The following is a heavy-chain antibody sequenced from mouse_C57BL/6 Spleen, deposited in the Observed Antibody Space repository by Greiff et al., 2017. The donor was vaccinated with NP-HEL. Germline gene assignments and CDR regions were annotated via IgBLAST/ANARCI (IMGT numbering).Heavy chain of an antibody. CDR1: GYTFTSYW. J-gene: IGHJ2*01. CDR3: GRCGSSYCFDY. Sequence: QVQLQQPGAELVKPGASVKMSCKASGYTFTSYWITWVRQRPGQGLEWIGDIYPGSGSTNYNEKFKSKATLTVDTNSSTAYMQLSSLTSEDSAVYYCGRCGSSYCFDYWGQGTPLTVSA. D-gene: IGHD1-1*01. V-gene: IGHV1-55*01. CDR2: IYPGSGST.